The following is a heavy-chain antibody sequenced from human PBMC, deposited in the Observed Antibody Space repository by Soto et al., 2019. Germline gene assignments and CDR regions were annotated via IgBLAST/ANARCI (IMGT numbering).Heavy chain of an antibody. D-gene: IGHD1-26*01. CDR2: IKSKTDGGTT. Sequence: GGSLRLSCAASGFTFSNAWMNWVRQAPGKGLEWVGRIKSKTDGGTTDYAAPVKGRFTISRDDSKNTLYLQMNSLKTEDTAVYYCTTGPQEWELLLYYFEPWGPGTLVTVSS. CDR3: TTGPQEWELLLYYFEP. V-gene: IGHV3-15*07. CDR1: GFTFSNAW. J-gene: IGHJ4*02.